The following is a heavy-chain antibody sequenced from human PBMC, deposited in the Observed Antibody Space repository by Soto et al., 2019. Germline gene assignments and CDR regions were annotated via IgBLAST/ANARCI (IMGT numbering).Heavy chain of an antibody. J-gene: IGHJ6*02. Sequence: EVQLVETGGDLIQPGGSLRLSCAASGFTVSSDSMTWVRQAPGKGLEWISIIYSDNNTDYADSVKGRFSISRDTSKNILYLQMNSRRAEDTAEYYCARHYSAMGVWGQGTTVNVSS. V-gene: IGHV3-53*02. CDR2: IYSDNNT. CDR3: ARHYSAMGV. CDR1: GFTVSSDS.